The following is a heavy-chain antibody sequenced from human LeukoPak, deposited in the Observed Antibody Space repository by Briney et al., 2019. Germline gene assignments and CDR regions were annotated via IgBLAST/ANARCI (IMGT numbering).Heavy chain of an antibody. CDR1: GFTFSDYY. CDR3: ARDRLEAVTDDDYFDY. V-gene: IGHV3-11*04. CDR2: ISSSGSTI. J-gene: IGHJ4*02. D-gene: IGHD2-21*02. Sequence: PGGSLRLSCAASGFTFSDYYMSWIRQAPGKGLEWVSYISSSGSTIYYADSVKGRFTVSRDNSKNTVYLQMNTLRAEDTGVYYCARDRLEAVTDDDYFDYWGQGSLVTVSS.